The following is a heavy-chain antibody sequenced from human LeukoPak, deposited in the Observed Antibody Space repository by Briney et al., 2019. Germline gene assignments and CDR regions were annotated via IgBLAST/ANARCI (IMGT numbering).Heavy chain of an antibody. J-gene: IGHJ2*01. CDR1: GTSISSFY. V-gene: IGHV4-59*01. Sequence: SETLSLTCAVSGTSISSFYWSWIRQPPGKGLEWIGFIFYSGSTNHNPSLKSRVTISVDTSKSQFSLKLSSVTAADTAVYYCARLYRWNFDLWGRGTLVTVSS. D-gene: IGHD1-26*01. CDR2: IFYSGST. CDR3: ARLYRWNFDL.